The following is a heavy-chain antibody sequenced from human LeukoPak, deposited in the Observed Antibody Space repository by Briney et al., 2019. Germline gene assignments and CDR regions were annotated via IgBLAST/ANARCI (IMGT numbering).Heavy chain of an antibody. J-gene: IGHJ4*02. D-gene: IGHD5-12*01. CDR2: FDPEDVET. V-gene: IGHV1-24*01. Sequence: GASVKVSCKVPGYTLTELAIHWVRQAPGKGLEWMGGFDPEDVETIHAQKFQGRVTMTEDTYTDTAYMELSSLRSEDTAVYYCATYSGYAAYWGQGTLVSVSS. CDR3: ATYSGYAAY. CDR1: GYTLTELA.